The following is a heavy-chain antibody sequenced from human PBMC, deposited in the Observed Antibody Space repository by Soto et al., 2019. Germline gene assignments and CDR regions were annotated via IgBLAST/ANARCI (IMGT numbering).Heavy chain of an antibody. J-gene: IGHJ6*03. CDR3: ARDVRDDFWSLYYYYYMDV. CDR2: ISAYNGNT. V-gene: IGHV1-18*01. D-gene: IGHD3-3*01. Sequence: ASVKVSCKASGYTFTSYGISWVRQAPGQGLEWMGWISAYNGNTNCAQKLQGRVTMTTDTSTSTAYMELRSLRSDDTAVYYCARDVRDDFWSLYYYYYMDVWGKGTTVTVSS. CDR1: GYTFTSYG.